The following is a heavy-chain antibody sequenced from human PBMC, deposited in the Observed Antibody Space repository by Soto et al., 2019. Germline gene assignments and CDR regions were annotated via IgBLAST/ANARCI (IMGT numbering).Heavy chain of an antibody. D-gene: IGHD2-2*01. CDR1: GGTFSSYA. Sequence: ASVKVSCKASGGTFSSYAISWVRQAPGQGLEWMGGNIPIFGTANYAQKFQGRVTITADESTSTAYMELSSLRSEDTAVYYCARDIVVVPAASSVIYYYYGMDVWGQGTTVTVSS. J-gene: IGHJ6*02. CDR2: NIPIFGTA. CDR3: ARDIVVVPAASSVIYYYYGMDV. V-gene: IGHV1-69*01.